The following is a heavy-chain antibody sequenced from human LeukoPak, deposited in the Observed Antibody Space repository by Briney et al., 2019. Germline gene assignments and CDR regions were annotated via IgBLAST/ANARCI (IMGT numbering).Heavy chain of an antibody. CDR2: ISASGGTT. Sequence: GESLRLSCAASGFTFNNYAMSWVRQAPGKGLEWVSAISASGGTTYYAGSVKGRFTISRDNSENTLFLQMNSLRAEDTAVYYCAKEPREYCSSTSCPNWFDSWGQGTLVTVSS. V-gene: IGHV3-23*01. CDR1: GFTFNNYA. D-gene: IGHD2-2*01. CDR3: AKEPREYCSSTSCPNWFDS. J-gene: IGHJ5*01.